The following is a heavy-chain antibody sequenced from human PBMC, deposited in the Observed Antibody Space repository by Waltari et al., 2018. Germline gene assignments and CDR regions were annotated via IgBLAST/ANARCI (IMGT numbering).Heavy chain of an antibody. D-gene: IGHD7-27*01. J-gene: IGHJ4*02. CDR1: GFTFPPAW. Sequence: DVEMVESGGATVKPGESLSLSRVSSGFTFPPAWLPWAAWVPGVRQVPGRGLGWMGRIQSKDRGEATDCAAPVKGRFSISRDDARNTVSLQMKNLKADDTGIYYCTTLDAPWGGWGQGTLVTVSS. CDR2: IQSKDRGEAT. V-gene: IGHV3-15*02. CDR3: TTLDAPWGG.